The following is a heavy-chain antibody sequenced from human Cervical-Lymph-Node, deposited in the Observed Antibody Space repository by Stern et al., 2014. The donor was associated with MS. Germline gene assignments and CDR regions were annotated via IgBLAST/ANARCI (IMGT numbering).Heavy chain of an antibody. CDR1: GGTFSSYN. CDR2: STPIFGKA. V-gene: IGHV1-69*08. CDR3: AREALLGGNYYALDV. D-gene: IGHD2-15*01. J-gene: IGHJ6*02. Sequence: QVQLVQSGAEVKKPGASVKVSCKAFGGTFSSYNMSWVRQAPGQGLEWMGRSTPIFGKANYAQKFQDRITIAADKFTSTAYMALNSLRSEDTAVYYCAREALLGGNYYALDVWGQGTTVTVSS.